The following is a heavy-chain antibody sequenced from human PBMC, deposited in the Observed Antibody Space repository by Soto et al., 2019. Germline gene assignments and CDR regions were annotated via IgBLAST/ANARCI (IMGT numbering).Heavy chain of an antibody. CDR3: ARYFWSGQLPFYFDQ. D-gene: IGHD3-3*01. J-gene: IGHJ4*02. Sequence: ASVKGSCKASGYTFNSYGVSWVRQAPGQGLEWMGWISAYNGNTKYSQNLQGRVTMTIDTTTSSAYLEVRSLRSDDTAIYYCARYFWSGQLPFYFDQWGQGTLVTVSS. V-gene: IGHV1-18*01. CDR2: ISAYNGNT. CDR1: GYTFNSYG.